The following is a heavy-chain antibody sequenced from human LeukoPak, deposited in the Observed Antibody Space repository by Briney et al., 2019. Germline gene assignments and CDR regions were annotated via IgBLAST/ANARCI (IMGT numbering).Heavy chain of an antibody. D-gene: IGHD3-22*01. J-gene: IGHJ4*02. Sequence: SETLSLTCTVSGGSISSGDYYWSWIRQPPGKGLEWIGYIYHSGSTYYTPSLKSRVTISLNRSKNQFSLKLSSVTAADTAVYYCGGGYYYDSSGLVVRDYWGQGTLVTVSS. CDR1: GGSISSGDYY. V-gene: IGHV4-30-2*01. CDR3: GGGYYYDSSGLVVRDY. CDR2: IYHSGST.